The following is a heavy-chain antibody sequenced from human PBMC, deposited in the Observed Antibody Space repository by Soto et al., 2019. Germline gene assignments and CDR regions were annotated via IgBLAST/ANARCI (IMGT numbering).Heavy chain of an antibody. D-gene: IGHD3-10*01. CDR2: INHSGAT. CDR3: ARGLDFYGSGSPDLNGY. V-gene: IGHV4-61*01. Sequence: SETLSLTCTVSGGSVSGASYYWSWIRQPPGKGLEWIGNINHSGATNYNPSLKTRVTISVDTSKKQFSLKLRSVTSADTAVYYCARGLDFYGSGSPDLNGYWGQGTLVTVSS. J-gene: IGHJ4*02. CDR1: GGSVSGASYY.